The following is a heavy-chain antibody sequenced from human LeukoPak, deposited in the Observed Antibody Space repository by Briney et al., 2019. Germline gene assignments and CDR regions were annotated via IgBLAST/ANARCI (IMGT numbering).Heavy chain of an antibody. D-gene: IGHD1-26*01. J-gene: IGHJ3*02. CDR2: FDPEDGET. CDR1: GYTLTELS. Sequence: ASVEVSCKVSGYTLTELSMHWVRQAPGKGLEWMGGFDPEDGETIYAQKFQGRVTMTEDTSTDTAYMELSSLRSEDTAVYYCATGVGATTVQDHDAFDIWGQGTMVTVSS. V-gene: IGHV1-24*01. CDR3: ATGVGATTVQDHDAFDI.